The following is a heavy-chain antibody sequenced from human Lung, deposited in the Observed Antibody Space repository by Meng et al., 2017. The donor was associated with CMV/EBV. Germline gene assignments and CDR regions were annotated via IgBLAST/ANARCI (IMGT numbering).Heavy chain of an antibody. J-gene: IGHJ5*02. CDR1: AGTFSSNA. V-gene: IGHV1-69*05. CDR2: TIPIFVTA. D-gene: IGHD2-2*01. Sequence: SCRASAGTFSSNAMSWVRQAPGQGLEWLRGTIPIFVTATYSKEFQDRITITTDESTSTAYLELSSLRSEDTAVYYCAIEGYPQLLYPWGQGAPVTVSS. CDR3: AIEGYPQLLYP.